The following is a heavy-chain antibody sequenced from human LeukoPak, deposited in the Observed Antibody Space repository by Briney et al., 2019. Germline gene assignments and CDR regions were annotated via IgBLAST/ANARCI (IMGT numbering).Heavy chain of an antibody. Sequence: PGGSLRLSCAASGFTFSSYEMNWVRQAPGKGLEWVSYISSSGSTIYYADSVKGRFTISRDNAKNSLYLQMNSLRAEDTAVYYCARERNYYDSSGYESYWGQGNLVTVSS. CDR2: ISSSGSTI. CDR3: ARERNYYDSSGYESY. J-gene: IGHJ4*02. V-gene: IGHV3-48*03. D-gene: IGHD3-22*01. CDR1: GFTFSSYE.